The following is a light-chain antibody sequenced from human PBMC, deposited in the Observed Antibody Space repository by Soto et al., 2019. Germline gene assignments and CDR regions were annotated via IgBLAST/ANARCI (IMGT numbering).Light chain of an antibody. CDR2: NND. CDR1: GSNIASNT. J-gene: IGLJ3*02. Sequence: QSVLTQPPSASATPGQGVTISCSGSGSNIASNTVNWYQHLPGTAPKLLMYNNDKRPSRVPDRFSGSTSGTSASLAISGLQSEDEADYYCATWDDSLNGVVFGGGTKLTVL. CDR3: ATWDDSLNGVV. V-gene: IGLV1-44*01.